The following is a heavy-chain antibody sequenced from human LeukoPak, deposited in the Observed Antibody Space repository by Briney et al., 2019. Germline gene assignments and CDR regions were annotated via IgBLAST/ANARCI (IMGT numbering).Heavy chain of an antibody. CDR1: GFTFSSYW. J-gene: IGHJ4*02. D-gene: IGHD2-2*02. CDR3: ARATLGYCSSTSCYTGYFDY. CDR2: IKQDGSEK. Sequence: GGSLRLSCAASGFTFSSYWMSWVRQAPGKGLEWVANIKQDGSEKYYVDSVKGRFTISRDNAKNSLYLRMNSLRAEDTAVYYCARATLGYCSSTSCYTGYFDYWGQGTLVTVSS. V-gene: IGHV3-7*01.